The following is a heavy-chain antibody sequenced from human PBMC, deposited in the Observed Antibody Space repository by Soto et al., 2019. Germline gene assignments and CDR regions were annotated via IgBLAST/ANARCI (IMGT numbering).Heavy chain of an antibody. CDR1: GGTFSSYA. J-gene: IGHJ5*02. V-gene: IGHV1-69*01. CDR3: ARDLGDSSSWYESRWCDP. D-gene: IGHD6-13*01. CDR2: IIPIFGTA. Sequence: QVQLVQSGAEVKKPGSSVKVSCKASGGTFSSYAISWVRQAPGQGLEWMGGIIPIFGTANYAQKFQGRVTITADESTSTAYMERSSRRSEDTAVYYCARDLGDSSSWYESRWCDPWGQGTLVTVSS.